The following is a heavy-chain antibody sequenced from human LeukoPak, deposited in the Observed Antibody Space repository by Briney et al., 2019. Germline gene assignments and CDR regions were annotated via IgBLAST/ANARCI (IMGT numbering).Heavy chain of an antibody. CDR1: GGSFSGYY. J-gene: IGHJ5*02. D-gene: IGHD5-18*01. CDR2: INHSGST. Sequence: SETLSLTCAVYGGSFSGYYWSWIRQPPGKGLEWIGEINHSGSTNYNPSLKSRVTISVDTSKNQFSLKLSSVTAADTAVYYCARGENSYGPNRFDPWGQGTLVTVSS. V-gene: IGHV4-34*01. CDR3: ARGENSYGPNRFDP.